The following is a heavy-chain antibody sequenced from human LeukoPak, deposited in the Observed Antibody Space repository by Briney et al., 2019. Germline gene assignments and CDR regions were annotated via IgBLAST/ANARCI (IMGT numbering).Heavy chain of an antibody. CDR1: GFTFSSYS. J-gene: IGHJ4*02. D-gene: IGHD2-2*01. Sequence: GGSLRLSCAASGFTFSSYSMNWVRQAPGKGLEWVSSISSSSSYIYYADSVKGRFTISRDNAKNSLYLQMNSLRAEDTAVYYCARVGSTGAFDIWGQGTLATVSS. V-gene: IGHV3-21*01. CDR3: ARVGSTGAFDI. CDR2: ISSSSSYI.